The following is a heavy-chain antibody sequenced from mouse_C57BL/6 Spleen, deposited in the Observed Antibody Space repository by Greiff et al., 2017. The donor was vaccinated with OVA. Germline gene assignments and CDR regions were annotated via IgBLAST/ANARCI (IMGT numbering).Heavy chain of an antibody. Sequence: QVQLKQPGAELVKPGASVKLSCKASGYTFTSYWMHWVKQRPGRGLEWIGRIDPNSGGTKYNEKFKSKATLTVDKPSSTAYMQLSSLTSEDSAVYYCANGKGKLTPWHFDYWGQGTTLTVSS. J-gene: IGHJ2*01. D-gene: IGHD2-1*01. CDR2: IDPNSGGT. V-gene: IGHV1-72*01. CDR1: GYTFTSYW. CDR3: ANGKGKLTPWHFDY.